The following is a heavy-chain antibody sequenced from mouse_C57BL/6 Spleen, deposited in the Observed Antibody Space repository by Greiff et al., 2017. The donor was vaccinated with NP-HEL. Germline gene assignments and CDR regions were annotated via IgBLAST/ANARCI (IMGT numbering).Heavy chain of an antibody. CDR3: TTRHYYAMDY. V-gene: IGHV14-1*01. CDR2: IDPEDGGT. CDR1: GFNIKDYY. Sequence: VQLQQSGAELVRPGASVKLSCTASGFNIKDYYMHWVKQRPEQGLEWIGRIDPEDGGTEYAPKFQGKATMTADTSSTTAYLQLSSLTSEDTAVYYCTTRHYYAMDYWGQGTSVTVSS. J-gene: IGHJ4*01.